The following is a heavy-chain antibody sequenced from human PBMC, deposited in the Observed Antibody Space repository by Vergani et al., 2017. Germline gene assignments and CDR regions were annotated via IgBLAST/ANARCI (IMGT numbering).Heavy chain of an antibody. CDR2: IKRDGTET. V-gene: IGHV3-7*01. Sequence: EVHLEESGGGLVQPGGSLRLSCAASGFTFGDYYMAWIRLAPGKGLDWVASIKRDGTETFYVDSVKGRFTISRDNAKTTLDLQMNSLRDEDRGVYYCARISGGSAPYLHYWGQGTLVTVAS. CDR3: ARISGGSAPYLHY. CDR1: GFTFGDYY. D-gene: IGHD2-15*01. J-gene: IGHJ1*01.